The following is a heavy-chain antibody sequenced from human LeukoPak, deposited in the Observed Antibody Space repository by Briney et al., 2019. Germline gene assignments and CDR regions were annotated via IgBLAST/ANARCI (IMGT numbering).Heavy chain of an antibody. Sequence: SETLSLTCAVSGVSFDDCYWAWVRQTPGKGLEWIGEINHSGYTNDSPSLKSRVTLSIDTSRKQFSLNLRSVTVADAGIYYCTRMTAGHDYWGQGTLVTVSS. CDR3: TRMTAGHDY. J-gene: IGHJ4*02. V-gene: IGHV4-34*01. CDR1: GVSFDDCY. CDR2: INHSGYT. D-gene: IGHD2-21*02.